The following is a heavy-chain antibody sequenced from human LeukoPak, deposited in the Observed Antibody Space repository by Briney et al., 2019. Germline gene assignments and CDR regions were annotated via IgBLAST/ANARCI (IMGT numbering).Heavy chain of an antibody. Sequence: ASVKVSCKASGYTFTSYDINWVRQATGQGLEWMGWMNPNSGNTDYAQKFQGRVTMTRNTSISTAYMELSSLRSEDTAVYYCARGLLWFGELFYYFDYWGQGTLVTVSS. V-gene: IGHV1-8*01. CDR1: GYTFTSYD. D-gene: IGHD3-10*01. CDR2: MNPNSGNT. CDR3: ARGLLWFGELFYYFDY. J-gene: IGHJ4*02.